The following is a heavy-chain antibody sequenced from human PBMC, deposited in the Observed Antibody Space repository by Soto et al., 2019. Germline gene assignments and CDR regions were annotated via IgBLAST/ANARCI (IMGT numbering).Heavy chain of an antibody. CDR3: ARDSGYSYGYYYYYGMDV. D-gene: IGHD5-18*01. V-gene: IGHV4-31*03. CDR1: GGSISSGGYY. CDR2: IYYSGST. J-gene: IGHJ6*02. Sequence: SETLSLTCTVSGGSISSGGYYWSWIRQHPGKGLEWIGYIYYSGSTYYNTSLKSRVTISVDTSKNQFSLKLSSVTAAVTAVFYFARDSGYSYGYYYYYGMDVWGQGTTVTVSS.